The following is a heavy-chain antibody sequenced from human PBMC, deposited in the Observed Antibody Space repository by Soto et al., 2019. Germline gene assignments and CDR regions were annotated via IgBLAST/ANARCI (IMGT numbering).Heavy chain of an antibody. J-gene: IGHJ5*02. CDR1: GGSISSGAYD. Sequence: PSEALSLTCTVSGGSISSGAYDRNWIRQHPGKGQEWIAYIYYTGTTYYNPYLKSRVTISIDRSNNQFSLVLSSVTGSYPAVYYCASDLRLESWGQGNPVTVSS. D-gene: IGHD1-1*01. V-gene: IGHV4-31*03. CDR3: ASDLRLES. CDR2: IYYTGTT.